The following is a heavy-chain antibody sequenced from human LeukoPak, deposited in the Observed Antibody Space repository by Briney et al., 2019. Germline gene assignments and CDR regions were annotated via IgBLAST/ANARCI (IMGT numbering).Heavy chain of an antibody. D-gene: IGHD6-13*01. CDR1: GGSISSSIYY. Sequence: SETLSLTCTVSGGSISSSIYYWGWIRQSPGKGLEWIGSIYYSGSTYYNPSLKSRVTLSVDTSKNQYSLKLSSVTAADTAVYYCARVPRMLSGIAAAGRDYWGQGTLVTVSS. J-gene: IGHJ4*02. CDR2: IYYSGST. V-gene: IGHV4-39*07. CDR3: ARVPRMLSGIAAAGRDY.